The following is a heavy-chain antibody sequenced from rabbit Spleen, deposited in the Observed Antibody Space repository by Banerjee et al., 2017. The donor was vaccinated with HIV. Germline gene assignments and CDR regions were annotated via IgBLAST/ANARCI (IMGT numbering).Heavy chain of an antibody. J-gene: IGHJ6*01. V-gene: IGHV1S45*01. CDR1: GFSFSSSYW. CDR2: IYGGSSDST. Sequence: QEQLVESGGGLVRPEGSLKLSCTASGFSFSSSYWICWVRQAPGKGLEWIACIYGGSSDSTYYAPWAKGRFTCSKTSSTTVTLQMTSLTAADTATYFCARDAGSSFSSYGMDLWGQGTLVTVS. CDR3: ARDAGSSFSSYGMDL. D-gene: IGHD8-1*01.